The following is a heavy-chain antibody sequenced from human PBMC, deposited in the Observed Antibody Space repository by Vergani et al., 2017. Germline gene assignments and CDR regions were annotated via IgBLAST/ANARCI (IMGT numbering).Heavy chain of an antibody. CDR2: ISWDGGST. Sequence: EVQLVESGGVVVQPGGSLRLSCAASGFTFDNYAMHWVRQFPGKGLEWVSLISWDGGSTYYGDSVKGRFTISRDNSKNSLYLQMNSLRPEDTALSYCAKGTGGTWVGSIDVWGQGPTVTVSS. D-gene: IGHD1-14*01. V-gene: IGHV3-43D*03. J-gene: IGHJ6*02. CDR1: GFTFDNYA. CDR3: AKGTGGTWVGSIDV.